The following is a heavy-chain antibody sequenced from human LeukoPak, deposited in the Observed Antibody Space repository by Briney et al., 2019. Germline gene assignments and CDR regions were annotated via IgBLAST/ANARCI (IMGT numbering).Heavy chain of an antibody. CDR2: INGDGSST. Sequence: GGSLRLSRAASGFTFRPYWMNWVRQVPGKGLVWVSLINGDGSSTGYADSVKGRFTISRDNAKNTLYLQMNSLRAEDTAVYYCVREPQAEYYFDYWGQGTLVTVSS. CDR1: GFTFRPYW. V-gene: IGHV3-74*01. D-gene: IGHD2/OR15-2a*01. CDR3: VREPQAEYYFDY. J-gene: IGHJ4*02.